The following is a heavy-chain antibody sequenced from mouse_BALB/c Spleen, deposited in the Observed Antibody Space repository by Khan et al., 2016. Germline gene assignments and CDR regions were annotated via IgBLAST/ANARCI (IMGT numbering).Heavy chain of an antibody. CDR1: GYTFTNSG. Sequence: QIQLVQSGPELKKLGVTVKISCKASGYTFTNSGMNWVKQAPGTGLKWMGWITTYTEESTYGDDFKGRFAFSLETSAKTAYLQINNLNNADTATYYNASRPYYSGSEDYSDYWGQGTTLTVSS. J-gene: IGHJ2*01. D-gene: IGHD1-1*01. V-gene: IGHV9-3-1*01. CDR2: ITTYTEES. CDR3: ASRPYYSGSEDYSDY.